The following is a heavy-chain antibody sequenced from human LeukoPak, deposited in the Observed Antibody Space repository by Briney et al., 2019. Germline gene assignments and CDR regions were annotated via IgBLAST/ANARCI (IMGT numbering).Heavy chain of an antibody. CDR2: IIPIFGTA. D-gene: IGHD3-10*01. J-gene: IGHJ6*04. Sequence: GASVTVSFKASGGTFSIYAISWVRQAPGQGLEWMGGIIPIFGTANYSQKFQGRVTITEDESRSTAYMELSSLRSEDTAVYYCARVSGSGSFYYYGMDVWGKGTTVTVSS. V-gene: IGHV1-69*01. CDR1: GGTFSIYA. CDR3: ARVSGSGSFYYYGMDV.